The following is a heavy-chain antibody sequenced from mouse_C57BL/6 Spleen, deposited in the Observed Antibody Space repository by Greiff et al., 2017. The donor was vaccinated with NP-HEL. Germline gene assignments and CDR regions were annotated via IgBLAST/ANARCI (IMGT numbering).Heavy chain of an antibody. CDR2: ISNGGGST. D-gene: IGHD1-1*01. CDR3: ASGITTVVANYAMDY. J-gene: IGHJ4*01. Sequence: EVHLVESGGGLVQPGGSLKLSCAASGFTFSDYYMYWVRQTPEKRLEWVAYISNGGGSTYYPDTVKGRFTISRDNAKNTLYLQMSRLKSEDTAMYYCASGITTVVANYAMDYWGQGTSVTVSS. V-gene: IGHV5-12*01. CDR1: GFTFSDYY.